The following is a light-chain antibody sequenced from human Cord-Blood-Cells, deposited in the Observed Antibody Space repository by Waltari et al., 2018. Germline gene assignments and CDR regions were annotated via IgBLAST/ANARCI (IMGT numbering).Light chain of an antibody. Sequence: SYELTQPPSVPVSPGQTARITCSGDALPKQYAYWYQQKPGQAPVLVIYKDSERPSGIPERFSGSSSGTTVTLTISGVQAEDEADYYCQSADSSGIYVFGTGTKVTVL. V-gene: IGLV3-25*03. J-gene: IGLJ1*01. CDR1: ALPKQY. CDR3: QSADSSGIYV. CDR2: KDS.